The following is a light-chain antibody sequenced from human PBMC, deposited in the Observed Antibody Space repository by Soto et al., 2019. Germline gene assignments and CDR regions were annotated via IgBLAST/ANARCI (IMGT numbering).Light chain of an antibody. CDR2: DV. J-gene: IGLJ3*02. Sequence: QSALTQPASVSGWPGQSITIYCTGTSSDVGGSNYVSWYQLRPGKAPKLLIYDVDRPSGVSNRFSGSKSSNTASLTISGLQAEDESDYYCNSYTGSGTVVFGGGTKLTVL. CDR1: SSDVGGSNY. CDR3: NSYTGSGTVV. V-gene: IGLV2-14*01.